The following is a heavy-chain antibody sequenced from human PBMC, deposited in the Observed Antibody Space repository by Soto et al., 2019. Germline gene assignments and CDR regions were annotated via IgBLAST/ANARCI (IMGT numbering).Heavy chain of an antibody. CDR3: AKDDDFWSGHFDY. D-gene: IGHD3-3*01. Sequence: GGSLRLSYAASGFTFSSYAMSWVRQAPGKGLEWVSAISGSGGSTYYADSVKGRFTISRDNSKNTLYLQMNSLRAEDTAVYYCAKDDDFWSGHFDYWGQGTLVTVSS. CDR1: GFTFSSYA. CDR2: ISGSGGST. V-gene: IGHV3-23*01. J-gene: IGHJ4*02.